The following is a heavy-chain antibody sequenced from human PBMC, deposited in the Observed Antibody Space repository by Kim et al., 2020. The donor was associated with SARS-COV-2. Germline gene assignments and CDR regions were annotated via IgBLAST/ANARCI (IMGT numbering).Heavy chain of an antibody. D-gene: IGHD3-10*01. CDR2: INTNTGKP. Sequence: ASVKVSCKASGYTFTNYAMNWVRQAPGQGFEWMGWINTNTGKPIYAQGFTGRLVFSLDTSVNTAYLQISSLQAEDTAVYYCARDRSGRGWFDPWGQGTLVTVSS. CDR3: ARDRSGRGWFDP. V-gene: IGHV7-4-1*02. J-gene: IGHJ5*02. CDR1: GYTFTNYA.